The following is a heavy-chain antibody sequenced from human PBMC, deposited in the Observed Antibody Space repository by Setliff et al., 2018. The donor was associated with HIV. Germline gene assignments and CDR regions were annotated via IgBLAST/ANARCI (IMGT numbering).Heavy chain of an antibody. V-gene: IGHV3-7*03. J-gene: IGHJ1*01. CDR1: GFTFSSNW. D-gene: IGHD2-8*02. CDR3: ARGPSSTHWSPGYFQH. CDR2: IKQDGSET. Sequence: GGSLRLSCVASGFTFSSNWLSWVRQAPGKGLEWVANIKQDGSETYYVDSVKGRFTISRDIAKNSLYLQVNNLRAEDTAVYYCARGPSSTHWSPGYFQHWGQGTPVTVSS.